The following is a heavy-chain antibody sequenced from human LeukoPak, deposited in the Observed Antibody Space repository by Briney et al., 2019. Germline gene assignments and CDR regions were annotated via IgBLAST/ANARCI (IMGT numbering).Heavy chain of an antibody. CDR1: GFTFSGYA. V-gene: IGHV3-23*01. Sequence: GGSLRLSCAASGFTFSGYAMTWVRQAPGKGLEWVSAISSSTGSTYYADSVKGRFTISRDNSKNTLYLQMNSLRVEDTAIYYCATRTISSAPRWDYFDYWGQGSLVTVSS. CDR3: ATRTISSAPRWDYFDY. D-gene: IGHD6-19*01. CDR2: ISSSTGST. J-gene: IGHJ4*02.